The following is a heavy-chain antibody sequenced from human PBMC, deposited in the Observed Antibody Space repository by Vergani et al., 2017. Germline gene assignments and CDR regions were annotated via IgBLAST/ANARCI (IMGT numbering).Heavy chain of an antibody. CDR2: IYYSGLT. V-gene: IGHV4-59*08. D-gene: IGHD6-19*01. CDR1: GFTFSSAW. Sequence: VQPVESGGGLVKPGGSLRLSCTTSGFTFSSAWMSWVRQPPGKSLEWIGSIYYSGLTYYNPSLKSRVAISVDTSKNQFSLKVTSVTAADTAVYFCARQRPGSGWSPGDFDDWGQGILVTVSS. J-gene: IGHJ4*02. CDR3: ARQRPGSGWSPGDFDD.